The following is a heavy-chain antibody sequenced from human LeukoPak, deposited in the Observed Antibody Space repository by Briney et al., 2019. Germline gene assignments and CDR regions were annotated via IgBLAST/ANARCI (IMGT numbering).Heavy chain of an antibody. V-gene: IGHV4-59*01. CDR1: GGSISSYY. CDR3: ARGARAKTAVYYYYYMDV. Sequence: PSETLSLTCTVSGGSISSYYWSWIRQPPGKGLEWIGYIYYSGSTNYNPSLKSRVTISVGTSKNQFSLKLSSVTAADTAVYYCARGARAKTAVYYYYYMDVWGKGTTVTVSS. CDR2: IYYSGST. D-gene: IGHD4-17*01. J-gene: IGHJ6*03.